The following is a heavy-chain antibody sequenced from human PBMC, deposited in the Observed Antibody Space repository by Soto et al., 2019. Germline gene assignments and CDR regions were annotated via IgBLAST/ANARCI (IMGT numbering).Heavy chain of an antibody. Sequence: ASVKVSCKASGYTFSGYYMHWVRQAPGQGLEWMGWINPKSGGTKYVQKFQGRVTMTRDTSSNTVYMDLSRLTSDDTAVYYCAGAGTGYSAFDIWGQGTMVTVAS. J-gene: IGHJ3*02. CDR2: INPKSGGT. CDR1: GYTFSGYY. CDR3: AGAGTGYSAFDI. D-gene: IGHD3-9*01. V-gene: IGHV1-2*02.